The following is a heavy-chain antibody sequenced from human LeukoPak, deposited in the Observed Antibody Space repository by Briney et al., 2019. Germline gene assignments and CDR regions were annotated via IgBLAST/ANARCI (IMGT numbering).Heavy chain of an antibody. CDR2: INSDGSST. CDR1: GFTFSSYW. D-gene: IGHD3-3*01. J-gene: IGHJ4*02. CDR3: AIYDFWSGYYGY. V-gene: IGHV3-74*01. Sequence: SGGSLRLSCAASGFTFSSYWMHWVRQAPGKGLVWVSRINSDGSSTSYADSVKGRFTISRDNAKNTLYLQMNSLRAEDTAVYYCAIYDFWSGYYGYWGQGTLVTVSS.